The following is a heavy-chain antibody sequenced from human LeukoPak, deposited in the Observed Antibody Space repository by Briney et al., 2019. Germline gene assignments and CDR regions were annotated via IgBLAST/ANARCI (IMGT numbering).Heavy chain of an antibody. D-gene: IGHD2-2*01. CDR2: INPSGGST. V-gene: IGHV1-46*01. J-gene: IGHJ3*02. Sequence: ASVKVSCEASGYTFTSYYMHWVRQAPGQGLEWMGIINPSGGSTSYAQKFQGRVTMTRDTSTSTVYMELSSLRSEDTAVYYCAKDLGYCSSTSCYDAFDIWGQGTMVTVSS. CDR3: AKDLGYCSSTSCYDAFDI. CDR1: GYTFTSYY.